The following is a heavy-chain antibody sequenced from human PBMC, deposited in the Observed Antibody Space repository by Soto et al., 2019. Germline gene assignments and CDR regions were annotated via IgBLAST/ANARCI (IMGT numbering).Heavy chain of an antibody. Sequence: GGSLRLSCAASGFTFDDYAMHWVRQAPGKGLEWVSGISWNSGSIGYADSVKGRFTISRDNAKNSLYLQMNSLRAEDTALYYCAKAVSSSPQFPFDYWGQGTLVTVSS. CDR1: GFTFDDYA. V-gene: IGHV3-9*01. CDR2: ISWNSGSI. CDR3: AKAVSSSPQFPFDY. J-gene: IGHJ4*02. D-gene: IGHD6-13*01.